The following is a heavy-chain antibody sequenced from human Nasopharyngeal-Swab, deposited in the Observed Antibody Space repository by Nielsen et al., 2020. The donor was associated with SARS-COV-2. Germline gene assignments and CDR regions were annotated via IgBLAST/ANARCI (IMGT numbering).Heavy chain of an antibody. Sequence: GGSLRLSCAASGFTVSSNYMSWVRQAPGKGLEWVSVIYSGGSTYYADSVKGRFTISRDNSKNTLYLQMSSLRAEDTAVYYCVKARITIFGVVISSYYYYGMDVWGQGTTVTVSS. V-gene: IGHV3-53*05. CDR2: IYSGGST. CDR1: GFTVSSNY. CDR3: VKARITIFGVVISSYYYYGMDV. D-gene: IGHD3-3*01. J-gene: IGHJ6*02.